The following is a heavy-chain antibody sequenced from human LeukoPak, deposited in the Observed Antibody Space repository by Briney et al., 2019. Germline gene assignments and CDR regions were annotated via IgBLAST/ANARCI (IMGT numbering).Heavy chain of an antibody. CDR3: AKSSTARGGDDH. J-gene: IGHJ4*02. V-gene: IGHV3-7*01. CDR1: GFAFSSYW. Sequence: GGSLRLSCAASGFAFSSYWMSWVRQAPGKGLEWVANIKHDESEKYYVDSVKGRFTISRDNAKNSLFLQMNSLRAEDTAVYYCAKSSTARGGDDHWGQGTLVTVSS. D-gene: IGHD3-16*01. CDR2: IKHDESEK.